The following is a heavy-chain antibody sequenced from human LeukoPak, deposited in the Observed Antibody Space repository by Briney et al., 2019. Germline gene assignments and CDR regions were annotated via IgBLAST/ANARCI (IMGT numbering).Heavy chain of an antibody. D-gene: IGHD4-11*01. J-gene: IGHJ5*02. V-gene: IGHV1-2*06. CDR3: ARPHTVLYNWFDP. CDR1: GYTFTGYY. CDR2: INPNSGGT. Sequence: ASVKVSCKASGYTFTGYYMHWVRQAPGQGLEWMGRINPNSGGTNYAQKFQGRVTMPRDTSISTAYMELSRLRSDDTAVYYCARPHTVLYNWFDPWGQGTLVTVSS.